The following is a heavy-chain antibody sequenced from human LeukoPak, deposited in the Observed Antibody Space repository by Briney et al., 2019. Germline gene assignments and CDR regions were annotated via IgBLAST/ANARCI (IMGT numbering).Heavy chain of an antibody. V-gene: IGHV3-21*01. CDR1: GFPFSSYS. J-gene: IGHJ4*02. CDR2: ISSSSSYI. CDR3: ARDRLVGATTPLY. D-gene: IGHD1-26*01. Sequence: GGSLRLSCAASGFPFSSYSMNWVRQAPGKGLEWVSSISSSSSYIYYADSVKGRFTISRDNAKNSLYLQMNSLRAEDTAVYYCARDRLVGATTPLYWGQGTLVTVSS.